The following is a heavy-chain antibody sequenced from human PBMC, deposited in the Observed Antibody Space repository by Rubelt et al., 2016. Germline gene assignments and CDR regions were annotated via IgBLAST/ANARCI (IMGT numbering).Heavy chain of an antibody. CDR3: QLRLGELSSSFDY. D-gene: IGHD3-16*02. CDR1: GFTVSSYG. J-gene: IGHJ4*02. Sequence: VQLVESGGGLIQPGGSLRLSCAASGFTVSSYGMHWIRQPPGKGLEWIGSIYYSGSTYYNPSLKSRVTISVDTSKNQFSLKLSSLTAADTAVYYCQLRLGELSSSFDYWGQGTLVTVSS. V-gene: IGHV4-59*05. CDR2: IYYSGST.